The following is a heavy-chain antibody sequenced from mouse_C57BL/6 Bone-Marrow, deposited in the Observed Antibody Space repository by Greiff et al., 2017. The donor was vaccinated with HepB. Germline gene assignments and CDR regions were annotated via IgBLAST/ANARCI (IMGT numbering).Heavy chain of an antibody. J-gene: IGHJ4*01. D-gene: IGHD1-1*01. Sequence: VQLQQPGAELVKPGASVKLSCKASGYAFSSSWMHWVKQRPGKGLEWIGRIYPGNGDTKYNEKFKGKATLTADKSSSTAYMQLSSLTSEDSAVYFCARPVGYYVDYYAFDDWGKGTTVTVSS. V-gene: IGHV1-82*01. CDR1: GYAFSSSW. CDR3: ARPVGYYVDYYAFDD. CDR2: IYPGNGDT.